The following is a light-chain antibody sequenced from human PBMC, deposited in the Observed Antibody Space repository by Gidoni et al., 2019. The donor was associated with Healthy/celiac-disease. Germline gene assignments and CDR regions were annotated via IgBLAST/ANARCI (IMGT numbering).Light chain of an antibody. J-gene: IGKJ3*01. CDR1: QSISSY. V-gene: IGKV1-39*01. CDR3: QQSYSTPRVFT. CDR2: AAS. Sequence: DIQMTKSPSSLSASVGDRVTITCRASQSISSYLNWYQQKPGKAPKLLIYAASSLQSGVPSRFRGSGSGTDFTLTISSLQPEDFATYYCQQSYSTPRVFTFGPGTKVDIK.